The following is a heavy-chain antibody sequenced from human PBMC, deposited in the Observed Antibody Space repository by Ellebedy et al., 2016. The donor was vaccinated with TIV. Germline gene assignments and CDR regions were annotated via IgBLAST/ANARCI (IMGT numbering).Heavy chain of an antibody. CDR3: ARRGSYGDYAVQINNWFDS. CDR1: GFSFRSYW. D-gene: IGHD4-17*01. Sequence: PGGSLRLSCAASGFSFRSYWMSWVRQAPGKGLEWVANIYQDGGVQYYVDSVKGRFTISRDNAKNSLYLQMTSLKAEDTAIYFCARRGSYGDYAVQINNWFDSWGQGTLVTVSS. J-gene: IGHJ5*01. V-gene: IGHV3-7*01. CDR2: IYQDGGVQ.